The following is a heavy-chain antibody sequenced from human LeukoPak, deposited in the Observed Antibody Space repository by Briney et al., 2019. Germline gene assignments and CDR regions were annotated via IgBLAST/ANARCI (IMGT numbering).Heavy chain of an antibody. CDR3: ARANRNDWFDP. V-gene: IGHV3-66*02. CDR2: IYSGGTT. J-gene: IGHJ5*02. Sequence: GGSLRLSCAASGFTVSSNYMSWVRQAPGKGPEWVSVIYSGGTTHYADSVKGRFTISRDNSKNALYLQMDSLRPEDTAVYYCARANRNDWFDPWGQGTLVTVSS. D-gene: IGHD1-1*01. CDR1: GFTVSSNY.